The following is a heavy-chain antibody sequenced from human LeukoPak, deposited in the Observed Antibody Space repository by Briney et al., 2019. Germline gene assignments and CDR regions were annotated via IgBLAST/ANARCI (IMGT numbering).Heavy chain of an antibody. CDR3: ATIYYYDSSGYYWTFDY. V-gene: IGHV4-39*01. CDR2: IYYSGST. CDR1: GGSISSSSYY. D-gene: IGHD3-22*01. J-gene: IGHJ4*02. Sequence: SETLSLTRTVSGGSISSSSYYWGWIRQPPGKGLEWIGSIYYSGSTYYNPSLKSRVTISVDTSKNQFSLKLSSVTAADTAVYYCATIYYYDSSGYYWTFDYWGQGTLVTVSS.